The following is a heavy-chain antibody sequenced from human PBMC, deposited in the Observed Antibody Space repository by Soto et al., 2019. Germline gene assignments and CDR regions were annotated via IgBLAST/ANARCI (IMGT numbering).Heavy chain of an antibody. D-gene: IGHD3-10*01. V-gene: IGHV3-23*01. CDR3: AKNSGWFNT. CDR2: IDGSGGAT. Sequence: QVLDSGGDLVQPGGSLRLSCAASGFPFGITDRSWVRQAPGKGLEWVSTIDGSGGATHYADSVKGRFTISRDNSKNTVFLQMSSLRADDTAVYYCAKNSGWFNTWGQGTLVTVSS. CDR1: GFPFGITD. J-gene: IGHJ5*02.